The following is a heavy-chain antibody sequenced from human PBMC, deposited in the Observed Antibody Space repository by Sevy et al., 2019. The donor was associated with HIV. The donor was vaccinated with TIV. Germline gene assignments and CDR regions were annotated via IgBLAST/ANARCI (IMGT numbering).Heavy chain of an antibody. V-gene: IGHV3-74*01. J-gene: IGHJ6*02. CDR3: ARDIGGLGSF. Sequence: GGSLRLSCAASGFTFSSYWMHWVRQAPGKGLVWVSRSNEDGSTTNYADSVKGRFTISRDNAKNTLYMQMHSLRTEYTAVYYCARDIGGLGSFWGQGTTVTVSS. CDR2: SNEDGSTT. D-gene: IGHD3-16*01. CDR1: GFTFSSYW.